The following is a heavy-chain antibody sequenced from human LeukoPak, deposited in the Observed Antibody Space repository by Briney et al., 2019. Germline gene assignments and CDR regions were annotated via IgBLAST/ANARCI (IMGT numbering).Heavy chain of an antibody. V-gene: IGHV4-39*07. CDR2: IYYSGNT. J-gene: IGHJ4*02. Sequence: HPSETLSLTCTVSGGSISSSSYYWGWIRQPPGKGLEWIGSIYYSGNTYYNPSLKSRVTISGGTSKNQFSLKVSSVTAADTAVYYCARGRASYSSSFGYWGQGTLVTVSS. CDR3: ARGRASYSSSFGY. D-gene: IGHD6-6*01. CDR1: GGSISSSSYY.